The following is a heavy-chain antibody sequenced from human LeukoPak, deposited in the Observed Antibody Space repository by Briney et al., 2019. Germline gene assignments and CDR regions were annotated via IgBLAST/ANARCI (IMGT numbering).Heavy chain of an antibody. CDR3: ARVIRTYYYDSSGYYYPEPYLDY. Sequence: SETLSLTCAVYGGSFSGYYWSWIRQPPGKGLEWIGEINHSGSTNYNPSLKSRVTISVDTSKNQFSLKLSSVTAADTAVYYCARVIRTYYYDSSGYYYPEPYLDYWGQGTLVTVSS. D-gene: IGHD3-22*01. V-gene: IGHV4-34*01. J-gene: IGHJ4*02. CDR1: GGSFSGYY. CDR2: INHSGST.